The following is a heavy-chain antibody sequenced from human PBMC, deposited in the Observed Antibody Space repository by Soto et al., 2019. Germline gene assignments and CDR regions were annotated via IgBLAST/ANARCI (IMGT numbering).Heavy chain of an antibody. D-gene: IGHD6-6*01. CDR1: GFTLSGYA. Sequence: EVQLAESGGGLAQPGGSLTLSCAASGFTLSGYAMDWVRQAPGKGLEYVSGISSNGVGTYYANSVQGRFTISRDNSKNTVYLQMGSLRPEDMAVYYCARRARPDFYYMDVWGKGTTVTVS. V-gene: IGHV3-64*01. CDR2: ISSNGVGT. CDR3: ARRARPDFYYMDV. J-gene: IGHJ6*03.